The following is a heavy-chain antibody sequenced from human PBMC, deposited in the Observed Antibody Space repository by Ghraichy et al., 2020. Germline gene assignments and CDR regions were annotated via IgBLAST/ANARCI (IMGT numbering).Heavy chain of an antibody. CDR2: IYSGGST. Sequence: GGSLRLSCAASGFTVSSNYMSWVRQAPGKGLEWVSVIYSGGSTYYADSVKGRFTISRDNSKNTLYLQMNSLRAEDTAVYYCARGLDLSGPCPAYWGQGTLVTVSS. CDR1: GFTVSSNY. V-gene: IGHV3-53*01. CDR3: ARGLDLSGPCPAY. D-gene: IGHD1-26*01. J-gene: IGHJ4*02.